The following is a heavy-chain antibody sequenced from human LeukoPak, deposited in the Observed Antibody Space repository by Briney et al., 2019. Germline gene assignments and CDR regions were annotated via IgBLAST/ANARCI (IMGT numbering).Heavy chain of an antibody. V-gene: IGHV3-74*01. CDR2: IKSDGSSI. J-gene: IGHJ5*02. D-gene: IGHD3-10*01. Sequence: GGSLRLSCAASGFTFSNYWMYWVRQAPGKGLVWVSRIKSDGSSITYADSVKGRFTTSRDNAKNTLYLQMNSLRAEDTAVYYCACFDGSAKCPWGQGTLVTVSS. CDR3: ACFDGSAKCP. CDR1: GFTFSNYW.